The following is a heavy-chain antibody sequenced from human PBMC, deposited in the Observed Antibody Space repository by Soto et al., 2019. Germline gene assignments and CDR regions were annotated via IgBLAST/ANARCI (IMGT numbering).Heavy chain of an antibody. D-gene: IGHD4-17*01. CDR3: VKVARTTVVGRYFDY. J-gene: IGHJ4*02. CDR1: GFTFSNYA. CDR2: ISSNGVIT. Sequence: EVQLVESGGGLVQPGGSLRLSCAASGFTFSNYAMSWVRQAPGMGLEWVSAISSNGVITYYADSVKGRFTISRDNSKNTLYLQMNSLRADDTAVYYCVKVARTTVVGRYFDYWGQGTLVTVSS. V-gene: IGHV3-23*04.